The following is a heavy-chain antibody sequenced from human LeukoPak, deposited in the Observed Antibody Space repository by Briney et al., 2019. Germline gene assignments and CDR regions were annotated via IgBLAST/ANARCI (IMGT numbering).Heavy chain of an antibody. CDR3: ASRSCSSSNCYGYFDY. CDR1: GGSISSGTYY. Sequence: SQTLSLTCTVSGGSISSGTYYWSWIRQPAGKGLEWIGRIYTSGSTNYNPSLKSRVTISVDTSKNQFSLKLRSVTAADTAVYYCASRSCSSSNCYGYFDYWGQGILVTVSS. D-gene: IGHD2-2*01. J-gene: IGHJ4*02. V-gene: IGHV4-61*02. CDR2: IYTSGST.